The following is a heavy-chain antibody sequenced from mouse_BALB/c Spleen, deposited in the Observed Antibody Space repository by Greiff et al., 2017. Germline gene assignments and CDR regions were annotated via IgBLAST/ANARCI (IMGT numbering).Heavy chain of an antibody. V-gene: IGHV14-3*02. CDR3: ARGAYYGGEYFDV. D-gene: IGHD1-1*02. J-gene: IGHJ1*01. CDR2: IDPANGNT. Sequence: EVQLQQSGAELVKPGASVKLSCTASGFNIKDTYMHWVKQRPEQGLEWIGRIDPANGNTKYDPKFQGKATITADTSSNTAYLQLSSLTSEDTAVYYCARGAYYGGEYFDVWGAGTTVTVSS. CDR1: GFNIKDTY.